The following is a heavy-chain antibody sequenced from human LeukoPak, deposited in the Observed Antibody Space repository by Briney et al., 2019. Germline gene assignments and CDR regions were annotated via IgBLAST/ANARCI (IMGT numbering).Heavy chain of an antibody. CDR3: ARDPWSSTSCYSCYYYYYMDV. Sequence: SGGSLRLSCAASGFTFSSYAMHWVRQAPGKGLEWVAVISYDGSNKYYADSVKGRFTISRDNSKNTLYLQMNSLRAEDTAVYYCARDPWSSTSCYSCYYYYYMDVWGKGTTVTVSS. CDR1: GFTFSSYA. CDR2: ISYDGSNK. V-gene: IGHV3-30-3*01. D-gene: IGHD2-2*02. J-gene: IGHJ6*03.